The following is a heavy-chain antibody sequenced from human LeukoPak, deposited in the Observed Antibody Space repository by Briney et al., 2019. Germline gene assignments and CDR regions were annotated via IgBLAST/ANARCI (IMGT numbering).Heavy chain of an antibody. V-gene: IGHV1-18*01. CDR3: ARDAIIPVTTGFAFDY. J-gene: IGHJ4*02. Sequence: ASVQVSCKASGYTFTSYGISWVRQAPGQGLEWMGWISVYNGNTKYAQNLQGRVTMTTDTSTSTAYMELRSLRSDDTAVYYCARDAIIPVTTGFAFDYWGQGTLVTVSS. D-gene: IGHD4-17*01. CDR1: GYTFTSYG. CDR2: ISVYNGNT.